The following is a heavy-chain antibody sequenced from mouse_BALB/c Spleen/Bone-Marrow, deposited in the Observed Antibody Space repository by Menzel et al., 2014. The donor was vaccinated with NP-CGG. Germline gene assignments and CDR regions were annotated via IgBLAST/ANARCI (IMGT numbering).Heavy chain of an antibody. CDR1: GYTFTDYY. Sequence: EVKLVESGPELVKPGASVKISCKASGYTFTDYYMNWVKQSHGKSLEWIGLVNPNNGGTIYNQKFKGKATLTVDKSSSTAYMELRSLTSEDSAVYYCARPTYPSWFAYWGQGTLVTVSA. J-gene: IGHJ3*01. V-gene: IGHV1-18*01. CDR2: VNPNNGGT. CDR3: ARPTYPSWFAY. D-gene: IGHD5-1-1*01.